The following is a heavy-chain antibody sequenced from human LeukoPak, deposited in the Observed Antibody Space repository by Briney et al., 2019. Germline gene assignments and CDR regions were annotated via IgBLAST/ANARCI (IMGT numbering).Heavy chain of an antibody. CDR1: GFTLRSFW. V-gene: IGHV3-7*01. CDR2: IREEGNEK. D-gene: IGHD6-19*01. Sequence: QXGGALRLSCGAYGFTLRSFWMRWVRQARGKGVEWVENIREEGNEKNYEEWEKGRDTRSRDNGKNSVYLQMNSLRAEDTAVYYCARDEVGGGFAVWGQGTMVTVSS. J-gene: IGHJ3*01. CDR3: ARDEVGGGFAV.